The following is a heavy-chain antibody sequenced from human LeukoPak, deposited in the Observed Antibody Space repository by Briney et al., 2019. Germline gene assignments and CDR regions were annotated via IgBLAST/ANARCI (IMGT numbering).Heavy chain of an antibody. CDR2: IYPGDSDI. Sequence: GESLKISCKASGYSFTKYWIGWVRQMPGKGLEWMGIIYPGDSDIRYSPSFQGQVTISADKSISTAYLQWSSLKASDAAMYYCARHFGYSGYDGDYWGQGTLVTVSS. CDR1: GYSFTKYW. CDR3: ARHFGYSGYDGDY. V-gene: IGHV5-51*01. D-gene: IGHD5-12*01. J-gene: IGHJ4*02.